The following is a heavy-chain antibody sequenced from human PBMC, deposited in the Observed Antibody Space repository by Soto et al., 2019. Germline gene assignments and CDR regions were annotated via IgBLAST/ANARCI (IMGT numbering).Heavy chain of an antibody. CDR2: IYYSGST. J-gene: IGHJ4*02. D-gene: IGHD3-9*01. V-gene: IGHV4-39*01. Sequence: SETLSLTYAVYGGSFSGYYWGWIRQPPGKGLEWIGSIYYSGSTYYNPSLKSRVTISVDTSKNQFSLKLSSVTAADTAVYYCARHSSYYDILTGYCPNPEFHYWGQGTLVTVSS. CDR3: ARHSSYYDILTGYCPNPEFHY. CDR1: GGSFSGYY.